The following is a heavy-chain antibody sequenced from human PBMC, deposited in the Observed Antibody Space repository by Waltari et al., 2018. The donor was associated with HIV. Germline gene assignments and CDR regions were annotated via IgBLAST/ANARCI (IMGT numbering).Heavy chain of an antibody. CDR1: GFTFGDYA. CDR2: IRSKAYGGTT. Sequence: EVQLVESGGGLVQPGRSLRLSCTASGFTFGDYAMSWFRQAPGKGLEWVGFIRSKAYGGTTEYAASVKGRFTISRDDSKSIAYLQMNSLKTEDTAVYYCTRDLEQQQKNYYYYGMDVWGQGTTVTVSS. D-gene: IGHD6-13*01. J-gene: IGHJ6*02. CDR3: TRDLEQQQKNYYYYGMDV. V-gene: IGHV3-49*03.